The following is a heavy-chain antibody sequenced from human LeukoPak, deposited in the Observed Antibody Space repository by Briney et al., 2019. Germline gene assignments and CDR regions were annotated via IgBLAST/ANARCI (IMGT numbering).Heavy chain of an antibody. Sequence: GRSLRLSCAASGFTFSSYGMHWVRQAPGKGLEWVAVIWYDGSNKYYADSVKGRFTISRDNPKNTLYLQMNSLRAEDTAVYYCARDDLGYCSSTSCYGVDYWGQGTLVTVSS. J-gene: IGHJ4*02. CDR3: ARDDLGYCSSTSCYGVDY. CDR2: IWYDGSNK. D-gene: IGHD2-2*01. CDR1: GFTFSSYG. V-gene: IGHV3-33*01.